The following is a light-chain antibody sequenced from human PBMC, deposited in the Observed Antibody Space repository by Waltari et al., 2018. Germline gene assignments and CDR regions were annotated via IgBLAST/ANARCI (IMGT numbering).Light chain of an antibody. CDR3: RQRRNWPLT. Sequence: EIVLTQSPATLSLYPGERATLSCRASQSVDMSLAWYQQRPGQAPRLLIHDTSNRATDIPARFSGSGSGTDFSLTISSLEPEDFAVYYCRQRRNWPLTFGGGTKVEIK. CDR1: QSVDMS. J-gene: IGKJ4*01. V-gene: IGKV3-11*01. CDR2: DTS.